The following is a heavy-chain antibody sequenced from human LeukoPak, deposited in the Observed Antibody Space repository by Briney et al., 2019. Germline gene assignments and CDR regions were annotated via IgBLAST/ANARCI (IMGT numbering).Heavy chain of an antibody. CDR2: ISGSGGST. CDR3: ARVSRGDSNYDY. D-gene: IGHD4-11*01. V-gene: IGHV3-23*01. J-gene: IGHJ4*02. Sequence: GGSLRLSCAASGFTFTTYAMTWVRQAPGKGLEWVSGISGSGGSTYYADSVKGRFTISRDSSNNMVYLQMSSLRAEDTAVYYCARVSRGDSNYDYWGQGTLVTVSS. CDR1: GFTFTTYA.